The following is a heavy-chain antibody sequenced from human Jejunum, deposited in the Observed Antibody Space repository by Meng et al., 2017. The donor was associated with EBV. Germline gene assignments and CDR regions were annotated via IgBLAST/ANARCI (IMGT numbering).Heavy chain of an antibody. J-gene: IGHJ4*02. CDR3: ARDFSSGYFAY. CDR1: GGSVRSGSYY. V-gene: IGHV4-61*01. CDR2: VSDYGST. Sequence: QVPLHDSGPGLVEPSETRTLTCGVAGGSVRSGSYYWRWIRQPPGKGLELIGFVSDYGSTRYNSSLKSRITISTDTSKNQFSLKLTSVTPADTAIYYCARDFSSGYFAYWGQGTLVTVSS. D-gene: IGHD3-22*01.